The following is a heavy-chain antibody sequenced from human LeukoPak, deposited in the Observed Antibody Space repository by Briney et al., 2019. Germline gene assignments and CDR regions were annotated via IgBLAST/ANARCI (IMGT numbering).Heavy chain of an antibody. Sequence: ASVTVSCKASGYTFTSYYMHWVRQAPGQGLEWMGIINPSGGSTSYAQKFQGRVTMTRDTSTSTVYMELSSLRSEDTAVYYCARAVGITIFGVSKENWFDPWGQGTLVTVSS. CDR1: GYTFTSYY. D-gene: IGHD3-3*01. V-gene: IGHV1-46*01. CDR2: INPSGGST. J-gene: IGHJ5*02. CDR3: ARAVGITIFGVSKENWFDP.